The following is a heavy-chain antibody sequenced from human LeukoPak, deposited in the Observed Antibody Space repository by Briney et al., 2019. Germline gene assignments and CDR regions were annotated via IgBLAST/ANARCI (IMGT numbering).Heavy chain of an antibody. CDR2: IYYSGST. D-gene: IGHD3-9*01. V-gene: IGHV4-59*01. CDR1: GGSISSYY. J-gene: IGHJ6*02. Sequence: SETLSLTCTVSGGSISSYYWSWIRQPPGKGLEWIGYIYYSGSTNYNPSLKSRVTISVDTSKNQFSLKLSSVTAADTAVYHCARDGLYFDWLWPRFGMDVWGQGTTVTVSS. CDR3: ARDGLYFDWLWPRFGMDV.